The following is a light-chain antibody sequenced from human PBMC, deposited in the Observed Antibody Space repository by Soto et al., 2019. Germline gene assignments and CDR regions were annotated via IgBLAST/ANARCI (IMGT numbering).Light chain of an antibody. Sequence: EIVLTQSPATLSLSPGERATLSCRASHSVSSYLAWYQHKPGQAPRLLIYDASNRATGIPARFSGSGSGTNFTPTIGSLEPEDFAFYYCKQGSNYTPFGQGTRREI. V-gene: IGKV3-11*01. CDR1: HSVSSY. CDR2: DAS. CDR3: KQGSNYTP. J-gene: IGKJ5*01.